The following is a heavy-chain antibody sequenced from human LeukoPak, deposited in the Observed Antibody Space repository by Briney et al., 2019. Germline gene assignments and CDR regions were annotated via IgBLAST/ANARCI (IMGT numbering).Heavy chain of an antibody. CDR3: ARGLQPDY. CDR2: ISSSSSYM. J-gene: IGHJ4*02. Sequence: PGGSLRLSCAASGFTFSSYSMNWVRQAPGKGLEWVSSISSSSSYMYYADSVKGRFTISRDNAKNSLYLQMNSLRAEDTAVYYCARGLQPDYWGQGTLVTVS. V-gene: IGHV3-21*01. D-gene: IGHD2-15*01. CDR1: GFTFSSYS.